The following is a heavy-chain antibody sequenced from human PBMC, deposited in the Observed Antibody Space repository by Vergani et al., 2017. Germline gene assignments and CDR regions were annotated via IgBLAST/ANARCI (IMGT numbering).Heavy chain of an antibody. D-gene: IGHD1-1*01. CDR1: GFTFSSHG. CDR2: IWYDGSNK. Sequence: QVQLVESEGGVVQPGRSLTLSCVASGFTFSSHGMHWVRQAPGKGLEWVAVIWYDGSNKYYGDSVKGRFTISRDNSKNRLYLQMNSLRVADTAVYYCARWGNEKRLDSWGQGTLVTVSS. CDR3: ARWGNEKRLDS. V-gene: IGHV3-33*01. J-gene: IGHJ5*01.